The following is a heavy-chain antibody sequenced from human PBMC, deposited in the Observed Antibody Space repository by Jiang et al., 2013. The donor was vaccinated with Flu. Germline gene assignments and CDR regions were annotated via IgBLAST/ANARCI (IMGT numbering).Heavy chain of an antibody. D-gene: IGHD2-21*02. CDR3: VKDLDLYCAGDCYVFDN. Sequence: FSFITYGLHWVRQXPGKGLEWWQLYHLNGRIKTNADSVKGRFTISRDNSKNTLYLQMSSLRADDTAVYYCVKDLDLYCAGDCYVFDNWGQGTLVTVSS. CDR2: YHLNGRI. V-gene: IGHV3-30*18. CDR1: FSFITYG. J-gene: IGHJ4*02.